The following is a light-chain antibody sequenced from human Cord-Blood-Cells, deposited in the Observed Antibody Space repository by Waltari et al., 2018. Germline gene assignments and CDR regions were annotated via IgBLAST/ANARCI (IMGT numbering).Light chain of an antibody. V-gene: IGLV2-23*01. CDR1: SSDVGRYNL. CDR3: CSYAGSSTVV. Sequence: QSALTQPASVSGSPGQSITIPCTGTSSDVGRYNLFSWYQQPPGKAPKLMIYEGSKRPSGVSNRFSGSKSGNTASLTISGLQAEDEADYYCCSYAGSSTVVFGGGTKLTVL. CDR2: EGS. J-gene: IGLJ2*01.